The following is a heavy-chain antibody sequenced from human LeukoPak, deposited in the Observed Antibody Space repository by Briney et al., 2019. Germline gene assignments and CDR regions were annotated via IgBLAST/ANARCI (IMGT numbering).Heavy chain of an antibody. J-gene: IGHJ4*02. Sequence: GGSLRLSCEASGFTFSSYAMHWVRQAPGKGLEWVAIISHDGSNKYYADSVKGRFTISRDNSKNTLYLQMSSLGAEDTAVYYCAREESGISIFGVVIFWGQGTLVTVSS. CDR3: AREESGISIFGVVIF. CDR1: GFTFSSYA. V-gene: IGHV3-30-3*01. CDR2: ISHDGSNK. D-gene: IGHD3-3*01.